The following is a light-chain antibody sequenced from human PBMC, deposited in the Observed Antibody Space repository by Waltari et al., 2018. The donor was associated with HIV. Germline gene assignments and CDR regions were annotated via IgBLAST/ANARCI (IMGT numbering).Light chain of an antibody. CDR1: SSDIGPYDL. J-gene: IGLJ3*02. V-gene: IGLV2-23*02. Sequence: QSALTQPASVSGSPGQSIPVSCTGTSSDIGPYDLASWYQQEPGKAPKLIIHDVTARPSGVSSRVSGSKSGNTAFLTISGLQVEDESLYFCCSFSPNGASWVFGGGTKVTVL. CDR3: CSFSPNGASWV. CDR2: DVT.